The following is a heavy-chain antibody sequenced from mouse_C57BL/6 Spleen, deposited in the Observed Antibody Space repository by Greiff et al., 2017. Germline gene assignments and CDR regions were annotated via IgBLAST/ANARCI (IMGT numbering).Heavy chain of an antibody. CDR1: GFTFSDYG. CDR3: ARDYYGSSYDFYFDY. Sequence: DVHLVESGGGLVKPGGSLKLSCAASGFTFSDYGMHWVRQAPEKGLEWVAYISSGSSTIYYADTVKGRFTISRDNAKNTLFLQMTSLRSEDTAMYYCARDYYGSSYDFYFDYWGQGTTLTVSS. V-gene: IGHV5-17*01. J-gene: IGHJ2*01. CDR2: ISSGSSTI. D-gene: IGHD1-1*01.